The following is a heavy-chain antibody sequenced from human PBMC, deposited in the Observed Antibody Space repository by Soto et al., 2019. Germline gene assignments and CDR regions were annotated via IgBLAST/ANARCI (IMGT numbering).Heavy chain of an antibody. CDR3: ARGPNFDY. Sequence: QVQLQQWGAGLLKPSETLSLTCAVYGGSFSGYFWSWIRQPPGKGLEWIGEINHSGSTNYNPSLKSRVTISVDTSKNQFSLKLSSMTAADTAVFYCARGPNFDYWGQGTLVTVSS. J-gene: IGHJ4*02. V-gene: IGHV4-34*01. CDR2: INHSGST. CDR1: GGSFSGYF.